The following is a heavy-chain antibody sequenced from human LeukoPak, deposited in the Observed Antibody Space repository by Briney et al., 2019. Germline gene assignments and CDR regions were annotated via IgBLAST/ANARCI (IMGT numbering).Heavy chain of an antibody. V-gene: IGHV3-23*01. CDR1: GFTFSSYA. CDR2: ISGSGGST. CDR3: AKDHPDYDILTGYH. J-gene: IGHJ4*02. Sequence: GGSLRLSCAASGFTFSSYAMSWVRQAPGKGLEWVSAISGSGGSTYYADSVKGRFTISRDNSKNTLYLQMNSLRAEDTAIYYCAKDHPDYDILTGYHWGQGTLVTVSS. D-gene: IGHD3-9*01.